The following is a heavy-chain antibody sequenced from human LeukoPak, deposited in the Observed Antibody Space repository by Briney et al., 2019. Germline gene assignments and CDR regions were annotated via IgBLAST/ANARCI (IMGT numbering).Heavy chain of an antibody. D-gene: IGHD6-19*01. Sequence: AGGSLRLSCAASGFTFSTYAVNWVRQAPGKGLEWVSAISASGGTTYYADSVKGRFSISRDNSKNTLCLQMNSLRAEDTAVYYCAKDRNGWPTNFDYWGQGTLVTVSS. CDR1: GFTFSTYA. J-gene: IGHJ4*02. V-gene: IGHV3-23*01. CDR2: ISASGGTT. CDR3: AKDRNGWPTNFDY.